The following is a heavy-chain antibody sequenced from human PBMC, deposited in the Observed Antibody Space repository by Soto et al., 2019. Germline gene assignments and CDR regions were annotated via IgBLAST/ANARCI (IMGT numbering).Heavy chain of an antibody. Sequence: EVQLLESGGDLIQPGGSLRLSCAASGFTFSNYAMGWVRQAPGKGLEWVSAIGASGSDTFYADSVKGRLTISRDNSKNTLYLQMNSLRAEDTALYYCAKGHDQFVRSIYYWGQGTLVTVSS. D-gene: IGHD6-6*01. CDR3: AKGHDQFVRSIYY. CDR2: IGASGSDT. CDR1: GFTFSNYA. J-gene: IGHJ4*02. V-gene: IGHV3-23*01.